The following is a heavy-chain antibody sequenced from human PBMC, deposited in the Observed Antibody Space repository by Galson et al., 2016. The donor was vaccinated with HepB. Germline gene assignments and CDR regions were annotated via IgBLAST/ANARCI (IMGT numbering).Heavy chain of an antibody. CDR1: GFTFSNYW. D-gene: IGHD1-1*01. CDR2: IKQDGSET. Sequence: SLRLSCAVSGFTFSNYWMNWVRQAPGKGLEWVAIIKQDGSETHYLDSVKGRFTISRDNVKKSVHLQMSNLGVEDTAIYYCARRKFDWNDVEGPFDLWGPGTMVTVSS. CDR3: ARRKFDWNDVEGPFDL. J-gene: IGHJ3*01. V-gene: IGHV3-7*05.